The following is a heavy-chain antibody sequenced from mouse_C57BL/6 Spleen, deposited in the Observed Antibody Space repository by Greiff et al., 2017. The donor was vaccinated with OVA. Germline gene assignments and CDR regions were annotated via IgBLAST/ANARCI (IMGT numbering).Heavy chain of an antibody. D-gene: IGHD2-4*01. Sequence: QVQLQQPGAELVRPGTSVKLSCKASGYTFTSYWMHWVKQRPGQGLEWIGVIDPSDSYTNYNQKFKGKATLTVDTSSSTAYMQLSSLTSEDSAVYYCARSERLRWYFDVWGTGTTVTVSS. V-gene: IGHV1-59*01. CDR2: IDPSDSYT. CDR3: ARSERLRWYFDV. CDR1: GYTFTSYW. J-gene: IGHJ1*03.